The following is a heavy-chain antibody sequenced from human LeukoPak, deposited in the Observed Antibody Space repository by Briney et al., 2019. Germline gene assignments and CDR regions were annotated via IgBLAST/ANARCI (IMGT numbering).Heavy chain of an antibody. CDR1: GFTFDDYG. CDR3: AKDSARGYTYIFDY. V-gene: IGHV3-20*04. J-gene: IGHJ4*02. CDR2: INWNGGSA. D-gene: IGHD5-18*01. Sequence: GGSLRLSCAASGFTFDDYGMSWVRQAPGKGLEWVSGINWNGGSAGYADSVKGRFTISRDNSKNTLYLQMNSLRAEDTAVYYCAKDSARGYTYIFDYWGQGTLVTVSS.